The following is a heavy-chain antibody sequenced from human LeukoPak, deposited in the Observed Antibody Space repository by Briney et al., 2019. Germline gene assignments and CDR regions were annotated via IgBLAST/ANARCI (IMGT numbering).Heavy chain of an antibody. J-gene: IGHJ4*02. CDR2: IHYSGST. V-gene: IGHV4-59*01. CDR1: GGSISSYY. Sequence: SETLSLTCTVSGGSISSYYWSWIRQPPGKGLEWIGYIHYSGSTNYNPSLKSRVTISVDTSKNQFSLKLSSVTAADTAVYYCAATMVRSYYFDYWGQGTLVTVSS. CDR3: AATMVRSYYFDY. D-gene: IGHD3-10*01.